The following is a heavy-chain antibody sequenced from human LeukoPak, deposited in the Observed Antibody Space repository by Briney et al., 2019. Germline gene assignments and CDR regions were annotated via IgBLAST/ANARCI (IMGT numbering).Heavy chain of an antibody. CDR3: AKDPAGSGNPYYFDY. CDR1: GFTFSSYA. D-gene: IGHD3-10*01. J-gene: IGHJ4*02. Sequence: GGSLRLSCAASGFTFSSYAMSWVRQAPGKGLEWVSAISGSGGSTYYADSVKGRFTISRDNSKNTLYLQMNSLRAEDTAVYYCAKDPAGSGNPYYFDYWGRGTLVTVSS. CDR2: ISGSGGST. V-gene: IGHV3-23*01.